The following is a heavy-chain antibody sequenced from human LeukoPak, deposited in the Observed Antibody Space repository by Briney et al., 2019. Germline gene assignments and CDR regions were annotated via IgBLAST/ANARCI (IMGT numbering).Heavy chain of an antibody. D-gene: IGHD3-9*01. CDR1: EFTFSTYS. V-gene: IGHV3-21*01. CDR3: ARGRLYYDILTDYSYYYGMDV. CDR2: ISSSSSYI. Sequence: KTGGSLRLSCAASEFTFSTYSMNWVRQAPGKGLEWVSSISSSSSYIYYADSVKGRFTISRDNAKNSLYLQMNSLRAEDTAVNYCARGRLYYDILTDYSYYYGMDVWGKGTTVTVSS. J-gene: IGHJ6*04.